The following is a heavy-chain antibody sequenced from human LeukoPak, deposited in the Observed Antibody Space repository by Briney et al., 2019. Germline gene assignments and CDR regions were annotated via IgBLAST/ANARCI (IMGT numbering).Heavy chain of an antibody. CDR3: SVRQNWGNSLGP. V-gene: IGHV3-73*01. J-gene: IGHJ5*02. CDR1: GFTFNSFG. Sequence: GGSLRLSCGASGFTFNSFGMQCVRQASGKGLEWVGRIRGKGYSDPPAYAASVKGRFTISRDDSKSTAYLQMNSLKAEDTAVYSCSVRQNWGNSLGPWGAGTLLTVSS. CDR2: IRGKGYSDPP. D-gene: IGHD3-16*01.